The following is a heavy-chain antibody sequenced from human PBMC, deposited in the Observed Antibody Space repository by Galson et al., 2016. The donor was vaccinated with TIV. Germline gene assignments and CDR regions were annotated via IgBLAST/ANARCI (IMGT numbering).Heavy chain of an antibody. Sequence: SLRLSCAASGFNFGYYGFSWLRQAPGKGLEWVANINGNGIATSYAGSLKGRFTISRDNAKNSLFLQMTSLGVEDTALYFCAREFFCGGTCYYFDQWGQGVLVSVSS. V-gene: IGHV3-20*04. CDR2: INGNGIAT. J-gene: IGHJ4*02. D-gene: IGHD2-15*01. CDR3: AREFFCGGTCYYFDQ. CDR1: GFNFGYYG.